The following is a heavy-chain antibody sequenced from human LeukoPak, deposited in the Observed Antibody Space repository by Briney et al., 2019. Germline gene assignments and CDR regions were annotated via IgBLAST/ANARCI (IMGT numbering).Heavy chain of an antibody. CDR3: AIFQGTYGDNDNDF. Sequence: ASVKVSCKASGGTFRSFAINWVRQAPGKGLEWRGGIIPMINTPKYAQRFQGRVSITADESTSTGYMEVSSLRSEDTAVYYCAIFQGTYGDNDNDFWGQGTLVTVSS. J-gene: IGHJ4*02. CDR1: GGTFRSFA. V-gene: IGHV1-69*13. D-gene: IGHD4-17*01. CDR2: IIPMINTP.